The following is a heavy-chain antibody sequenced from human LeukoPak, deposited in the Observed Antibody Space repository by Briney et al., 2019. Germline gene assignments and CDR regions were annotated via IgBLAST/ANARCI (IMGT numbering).Heavy chain of an antibody. CDR2: IYYSGST. CDR1: GGSISSYY. J-gene: IGHJ4*02. CDR3: ARTREYYYDSSGQNQGFFDY. D-gene: IGHD3-22*01. Sequence: SETLSLTCTVSGGSISSYYWSWIRQPPGKGLEWIGYIYYSGSTYYNPSLKSRVTISVDTSKNQFSLKLSSVTAADTAVYYCARTREYYYDSSGQNQGFFDYWGQGTLVTVSS. V-gene: IGHV4-59*08.